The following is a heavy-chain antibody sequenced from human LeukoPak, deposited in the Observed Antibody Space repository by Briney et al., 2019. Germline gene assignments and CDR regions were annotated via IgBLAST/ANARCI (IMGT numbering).Heavy chain of an antibody. CDR3: ARDMGSSWYGYMDV. CDR2: IIPIFGTA. V-gene: IGHV1-69*06. J-gene: IGHJ6*03. D-gene: IGHD6-13*01. CDR1: GYTFTGYY. Sequence: ASVKVSCKASGYTFTGYYMHWVRQAPGQGLEWMGGIIPIFGTANYAQKFQGRVTITADKSTSTAYMELSSLRSEDTAVYYCARDMGSSWYGYMDVWGKGTTVTVSS.